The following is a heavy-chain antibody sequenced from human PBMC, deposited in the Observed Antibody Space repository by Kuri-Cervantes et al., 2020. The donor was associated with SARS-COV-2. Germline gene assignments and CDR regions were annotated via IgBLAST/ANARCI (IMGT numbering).Heavy chain of an antibody. Sequence: ASVKVSCKASGGIFTSYAISWVRQAPGQGLEWMGIINPSGGSTSYAQKFQGRVTMTRDTSTSTVYMELSSLRSEDTAVYYCARGSRIVDFDYWGQGTLVTVSS. D-gene: IGHD2-15*01. CDR2: INPSGGST. CDR3: ARGSRIVDFDY. V-gene: IGHV1-46*01. J-gene: IGHJ4*02. CDR1: GGIFTSYA.